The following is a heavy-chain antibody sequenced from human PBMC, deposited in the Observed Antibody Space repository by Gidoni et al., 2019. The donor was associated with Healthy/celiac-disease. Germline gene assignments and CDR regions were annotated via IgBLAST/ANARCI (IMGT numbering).Heavy chain of an antibody. CDR3: ASSLRFLEWLPTLDY. D-gene: IGHD3-3*01. Sequence: QVQLQESGPGLVKPSETLSLTRTVSGGSISSYYWSWIRQPPGKGLEWIGYIDYSGSTNYNPSRKSRVTISVDTSKNQFSLKLSSVTAADTAVDYCASSLRFLEWLPTLDYWGQGTLVTVSS. V-gene: IGHV4-59*01. CDR2: IDYSGST. CDR1: GGSISSYY. J-gene: IGHJ4*02.